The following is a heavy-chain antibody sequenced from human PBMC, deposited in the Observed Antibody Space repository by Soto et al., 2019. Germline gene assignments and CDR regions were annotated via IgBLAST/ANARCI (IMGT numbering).Heavy chain of an antibody. CDR3: ARRGTPIDY. V-gene: IGHV1-18*01. J-gene: IGHJ4*02. Sequence: QVQLVQSGTEVKKPGASVKVSCKASGYTFTNFGISWVRQAPGQGLEWMGWISAYNGNTNYAQKFQGRVTMTTDTTTSTAYLGPESLRSDDTAGDFLARRGTPIDYWGQGTLVTVSS. CDR2: ISAYNGNT. CDR1: GYTFTNFG. D-gene: IGHD3-16*01.